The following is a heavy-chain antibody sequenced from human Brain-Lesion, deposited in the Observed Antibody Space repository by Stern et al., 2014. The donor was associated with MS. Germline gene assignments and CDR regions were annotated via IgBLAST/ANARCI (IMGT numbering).Heavy chain of an antibody. CDR1: GGSISSGNYY. CDR3: ARGNYDVLTDNGGHGFDI. J-gene: IGHJ3*02. D-gene: IGHD3-9*01. Sequence: QLQLQESGPGLVKPSQTLSLTCTVSGGSISSGNYYWSWIRQPAGEGLEWIGRIYSSGSTQYNPPLKSRVTISAEPSTNQLSLRLSSVTAADTAVYYCARGNYDVLTDNGGHGFDIWGQGTMVTVSS. V-gene: IGHV4-61*02. CDR2: IYSSGST.